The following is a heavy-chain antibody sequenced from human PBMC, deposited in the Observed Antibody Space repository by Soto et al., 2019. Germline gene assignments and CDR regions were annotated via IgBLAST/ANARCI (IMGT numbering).Heavy chain of an antibody. Sequence: ASVKVSCKASGYTFTSYGISWVRQAPGQGLEWMGWISAYNGNTNYAQKLQGRVTMTTDTSTSTAYMELRSLRSDDTAVYYCARDRMVRGYRPYSWFDPWGPGTLVTVSS. D-gene: IGHD3-10*01. V-gene: IGHV1-18*01. J-gene: IGHJ5*02. CDR2: ISAYNGNT. CDR3: ARDRMVRGYRPYSWFDP. CDR1: GYTFTSYG.